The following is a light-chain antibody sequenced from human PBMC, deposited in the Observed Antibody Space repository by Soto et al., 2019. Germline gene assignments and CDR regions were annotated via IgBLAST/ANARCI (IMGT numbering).Light chain of an antibody. J-gene: IGKJ1*01. V-gene: IGKV1-5*03. CDR1: QSIGIW. CDR3: QQYNDYSWT. Sequence: IQMTQSPSTLSASVGDRVAITCRASQSIGIWLAWYQQKPGKAPRFLLYKASSLESGVPSRFSGSGSGTEFTLTISILQPDDFATYYCQQYNDYSWTFGQGTKVEIK. CDR2: KAS.